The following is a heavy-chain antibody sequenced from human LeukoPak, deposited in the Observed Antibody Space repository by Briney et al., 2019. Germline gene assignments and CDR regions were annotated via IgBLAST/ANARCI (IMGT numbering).Heavy chain of an antibody. Sequence: GGSLRLSCAASGFTFSSYAMHWVRQAPGKGLEWFAGISGSGVKTYYADSVKGRFTISRDNSKKTLYLQMNSLRVEDTAVYYCAKDHDADYWGQGTLVTVSS. J-gene: IGHJ4*02. V-gene: IGHV3-23*01. CDR1: GFTFSSYA. D-gene: IGHD3-3*01. CDR2: ISGSGVKT. CDR3: AKDHDADY.